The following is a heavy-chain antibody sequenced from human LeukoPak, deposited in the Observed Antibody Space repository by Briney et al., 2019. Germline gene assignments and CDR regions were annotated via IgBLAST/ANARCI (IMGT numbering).Heavy chain of an antibody. D-gene: IGHD2-15*01. J-gene: IGHJ4*02. Sequence: GGSLRLSCAASGFTFSSYAMSWVRQAPGKGLEWVSYISSSSSTIYYADSVKGRFTISRDNAKNSLYLQMNSLRAEDTAVYYCASGIVVVVAARQLDYWGQGTLVTVSS. CDR3: ASGIVVVVAARQLDY. CDR1: GFTFSSYA. V-gene: IGHV3-48*04. CDR2: ISSSSSTI.